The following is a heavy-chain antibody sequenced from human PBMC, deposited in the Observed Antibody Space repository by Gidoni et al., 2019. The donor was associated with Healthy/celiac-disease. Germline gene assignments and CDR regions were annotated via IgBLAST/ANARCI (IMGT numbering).Heavy chain of an antibody. Sequence: QAQLVQSGAEVKKPGASVKVSCKASGATFTSYHMHWVRQAPGQGLEWMGIINPSGGSTSYAQKFQGRVTMTRDTSTSTVYMELSSLRSEDTAVYYCARDMIDFWSGYPTSYGMDVWGQGTTVTVSS. V-gene: IGHV1-46*01. D-gene: IGHD3-3*01. CDR3: ARDMIDFWSGYPTSYGMDV. J-gene: IGHJ6*02. CDR1: GATFTSYH. CDR2: INPSGGST.